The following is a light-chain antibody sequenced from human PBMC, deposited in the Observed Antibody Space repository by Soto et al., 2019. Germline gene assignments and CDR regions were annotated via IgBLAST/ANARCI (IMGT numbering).Light chain of an antibody. Sequence: DVVMTQSPLSLPVTLGQPASISCRSNHSLVHSDGIAYFSWFQQRPGRSPRXIIYKVSNRDSGVPARFSGSGSGTDFALKISRVEAEDVGVYYCMQGTHWPITLGQGTRLEIK. V-gene: IGKV2-30*02. CDR3: MQGTHWPIT. J-gene: IGKJ5*01. CDR2: KVS. CDR1: HSLVHSDGIAY.